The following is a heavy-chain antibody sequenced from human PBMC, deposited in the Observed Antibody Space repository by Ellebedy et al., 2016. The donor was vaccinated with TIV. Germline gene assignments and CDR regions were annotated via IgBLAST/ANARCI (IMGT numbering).Heavy chain of an antibody. Sequence: SVKVSXKAPGYTFTYRYLHWVRQAPGQALEWMGWITPFNGNTNYAQKFQDRVTITGDRSMSTAYVELRSLRSEDTAMYYCASGQTGDDAFDIWGQGTMVTVSS. CDR2: ITPFNGNT. CDR3: ASGQTGDDAFDI. V-gene: IGHV1-45*02. CDR1: GYTFTYRY. J-gene: IGHJ3*02. D-gene: IGHD1-1*01.